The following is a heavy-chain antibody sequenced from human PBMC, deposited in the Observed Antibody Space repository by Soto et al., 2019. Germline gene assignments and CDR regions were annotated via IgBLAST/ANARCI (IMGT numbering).Heavy chain of an antibody. CDR2: MNPNSGNT. V-gene: IGHV1-8*02. CDR3: AIEKVGATSIHVFDI. D-gene: IGHD1-26*01. CDR1: GYTFTSYG. Sequence: ASVKVSCKASGYTFTSYGINWVRQATGQGLEWMGWMNPNSGNTGYAQKFQGSVTMTRNTSISTAYMELSSLRSDDTALYYCAIEKVGATSIHVFDIWGQGTMVTVSS. J-gene: IGHJ3*02.